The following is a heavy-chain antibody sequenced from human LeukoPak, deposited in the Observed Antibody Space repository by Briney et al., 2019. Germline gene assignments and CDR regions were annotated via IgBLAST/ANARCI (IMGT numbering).Heavy chain of an antibody. CDR3: ARDGMPFDW. D-gene: IGHD1-1*01. CDR1: GFPFSGYA. J-gene: IGHJ4*02. CDR2: INQDGTEK. V-gene: IGHV3-7*04. Sequence: GGSLRLSCAASGFPFSGYAMHWVRQAPGKGLEWVANINQDGTEKYYVDSVKGRFTISRDNAKNSLSLQMNSLRVEDTAVYYCARDGMPFDWWGQGNLVTVSS.